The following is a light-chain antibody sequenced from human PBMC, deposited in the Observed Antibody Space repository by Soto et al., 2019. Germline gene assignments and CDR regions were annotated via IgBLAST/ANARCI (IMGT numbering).Light chain of an antibody. J-gene: IGKJ1*01. Sequence: DIQMSQSPSTLSASVGDRVTISCRASQRIASRLAWYQQKPGKAPRLLISDASNLENGVPPRFSGSTSGTEFTLTISSLQPDDSATYYCQQYQSYWTFGQGTKVEIK. V-gene: IGKV1-5*01. CDR2: DAS. CDR3: QQYQSYWT. CDR1: QRIASR.